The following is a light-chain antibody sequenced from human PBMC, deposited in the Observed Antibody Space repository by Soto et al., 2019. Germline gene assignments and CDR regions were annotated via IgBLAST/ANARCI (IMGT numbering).Light chain of an antibody. CDR3: QSCDRGLGGSV. CDR2: GNS. J-gene: IGLJ3*02. Sequence: QSVLTQPPSVSGAPGQRVTISCTGSSSNIGASYHVHWYQQLPGTAPKLLIYGNSNLPSGVPDRFAGSKSGTSASLAITGLQAEDEAYYYFQSCDRGLGGSVFGGMTKLTVL. CDR1: SSNIGASYH. V-gene: IGLV1-40*01.